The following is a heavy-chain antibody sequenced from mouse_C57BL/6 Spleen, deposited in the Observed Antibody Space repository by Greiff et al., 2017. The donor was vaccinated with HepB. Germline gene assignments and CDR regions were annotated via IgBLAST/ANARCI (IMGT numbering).Heavy chain of an antibody. CDR3: ARWGRGRFAY. D-gene: IGHD3-3*01. CDR1: GYTFTSYW. V-gene: IGHV1-55*01. Sequence: QVHVKQPGAELVKPGASVKMSCKASGYTFTSYWITWVKQRPGQGLEWIGDIYPGSGSTNYNEKFKSKATLTVDTSSSTAYMQLSSLTSEDSAVYYCARWGRGRFAYWGQGTLVTVSA. J-gene: IGHJ3*01. CDR2: IYPGSGST.